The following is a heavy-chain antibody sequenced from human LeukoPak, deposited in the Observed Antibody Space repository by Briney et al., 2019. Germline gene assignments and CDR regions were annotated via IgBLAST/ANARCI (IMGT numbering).Heavy chain of an antibody. J-gene: IGHJ6*03. D-gene: IGHD3-10*01. CDR1: GGSFSGYY. CDR3: ARRVGRWFGERAYYYNYMDV. V-gene: IGHV4-34*01. CDR2: INHRRST. Sequence: ETLSLTCAVYGGSFSGYYWTWIRQPPGKGLEWIGEINHRRSTKYSPSLKSRVTISVDTSKNQFSLRLSSVTAADTAVYYCARRVGRWFGERAYYYNYMDVWGKGTTVTISS.